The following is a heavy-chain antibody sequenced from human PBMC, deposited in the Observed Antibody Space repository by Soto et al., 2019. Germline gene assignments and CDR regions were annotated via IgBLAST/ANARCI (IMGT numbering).Heavy chain of an antibody. D-gene: IGHD6-6*01. CDR2: ISYDGNNK. CDR3: ARTFLEALGYFDY. Sequence: GGSLRLSCAASGFTFSSYALHWVRQVPGKGLEWVAVISYDGNNKYYADSVKGRFTVSRDSSKNTLYLQMNSLRAEGTAVYYCARTFLEALGYFDYWGQGTLVTVSS. V-gene: IGHV3-30-3*01. CDR1: GFTFSSYA. J-gene: IGHJ4*02.